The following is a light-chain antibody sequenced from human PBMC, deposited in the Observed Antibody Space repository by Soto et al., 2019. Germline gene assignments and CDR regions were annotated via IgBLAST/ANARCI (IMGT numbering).Light chain of an antibody. CDR3: LHSYSTPHS. CDR2: TAS. Sequence: DIQMTQSPSSLSASVGDRVTITCRASQIISISLSWYQQKPGEAPKLLIYTASSLQRGVPPRFSGRGSGTTFTLTTSSVHPEHFATYYCLHSYSTPHSFGQGPNLEIK. CDR1: QIISIS. J-gene: IGKJ2*01. V-gene: IGKV1-39*01.